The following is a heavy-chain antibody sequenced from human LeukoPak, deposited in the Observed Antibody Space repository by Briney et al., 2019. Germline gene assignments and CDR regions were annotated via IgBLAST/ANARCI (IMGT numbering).Heavy chain of an antibody. D-gene: IGHD6-13*01. V-gene: IGHV3-7*01. CDR2: IKQDGSEK. CDR1: GFTFSSYW. J-gene: IGHJ5*02. CDR3: AREIYSSSWYRPYTHNWFDP. Sequence: PGGSLRLSCAASGFTFSSYWMSWVRQAPGKGLEWVANIKQDGSEKYYVDSVKGRFTISRDNAKNSLYLQMNSLRAEDTAVYYCAREIYSSSWYRPYTHNWFDPWGQGTLVTVSS.